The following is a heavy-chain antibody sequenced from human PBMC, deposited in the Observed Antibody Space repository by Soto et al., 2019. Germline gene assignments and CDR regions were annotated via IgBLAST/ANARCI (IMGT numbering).Heavy chain of an antibody. Sequence: GGSLRLSCAASGFTFSDYYMSWIRQAPGKGLEWISYISSSGSTIYYADSVKGRFTISRDNAKNSLYLQMNSLRAEDTSVYYCARRGALLRYFDWSEYYYMDVWGKGTTVTV. D-gene: IGHD3-9*01. J-gene: IGHJ6*03. V-gene: IGHV3-11*01. CDR1: GFTFSDYY. CDR3: ARRGALLRYFDWSEYYYMDV. CDR2: ISSSGSTI.